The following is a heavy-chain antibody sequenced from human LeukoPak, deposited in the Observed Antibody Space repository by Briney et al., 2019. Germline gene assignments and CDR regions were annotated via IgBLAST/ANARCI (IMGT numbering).Heavy chain of an antibody. CDR3: ANVPPINSGAWYYGMDV. CDR1: GFTFSGYA. V-gene: IGHV3-23*01. D-gene: IGHD4-17*01. Sequence: PGGSLRLSCAASGFTFSGYAMSWVRQAPGKGLEWVSAISGRGGSTYYADSVKGRFTISRDNPKNTLYLQMNSLRAEDTAVHYCANVPPINSGAWYYGMDVWGQGTTVTVSS. J-gene: IGHJ6*02. CDR2: ISGRGGST.